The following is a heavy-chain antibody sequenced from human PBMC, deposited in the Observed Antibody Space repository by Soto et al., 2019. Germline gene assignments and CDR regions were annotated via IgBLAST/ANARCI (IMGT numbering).Heavy chain of an antibody. CDR3: XXDXXGGGIFGALGDY. Sequence: EVQLMESGGGLVQPGRSLRLSCAASGFTFDEYAMHWVRQVPGKGLEWVSSISWNGDNIGYADSVKGRFSISRXNAXXXXXXXXXXXXXXXXXXXXXXXDXXGGGIFGALGDYWGQGTLVTVSS. D-gene: IGHD3-16*01. J-gene: IGHJ4*02. CDR1: GFTFDEYA. V-gene: IGHV3-9*01. CDR2: ISWNGDNI.